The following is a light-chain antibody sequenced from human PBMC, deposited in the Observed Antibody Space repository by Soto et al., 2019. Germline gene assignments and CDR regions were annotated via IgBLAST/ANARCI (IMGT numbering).Light chain of an antibody. Sequence: AIQMTQSPSSLSASVGDRVTISCRASQGISDNLGWYQQKPGKAPKLLIYAASSLQSGVPSRFSGSGSGTDFTLTISSLQPDDFAVYYCQQYGSSLPFGQGTNVAIK. CDR3: QQYGSSLP. CDR2: AAS. J-gene: IGKJ1*01. CDR1: QGISDN. V-gene: IGKV1-6*01.